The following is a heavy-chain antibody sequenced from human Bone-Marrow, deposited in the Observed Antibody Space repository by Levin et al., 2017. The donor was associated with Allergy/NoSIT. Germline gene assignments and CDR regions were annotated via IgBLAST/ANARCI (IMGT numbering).Heavy chain of an antibody. CDR3: ARIYDSTGYYSGVGAFDI. J-gene: IGHJ3*02. CDR2: IKYDGNEK. Sequence: GGSLRLSCAASVFTFDAYWMTWVRQAPGKGLEWVAKIKYDGNEKKYVDSVKGRFTTARDNAKNLLFLQMNSLRAEDTAVYYCARIYDSTGYYSGVGAFDIWGQGTMVSVSS. CDR1: VFTFDAYW. D-gene: IGHD3-22*01. V-gene: IGHV3-7*01.